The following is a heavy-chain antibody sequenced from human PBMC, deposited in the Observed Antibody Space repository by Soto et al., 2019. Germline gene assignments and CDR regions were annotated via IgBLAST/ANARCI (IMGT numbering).Heavy chain of an antibody. CDR3: VKGKESGYRGAFDS. V-gene: IGHV3-23*01. CDR1: GFNFGSYA. D-gene: IGHD5-18*01. J-gene: IGHJ4*02. CDR2: VSGSGSSP. Sequence: GSLRLSCAATGFNFGSYAMGWVRQAPGKGLEWVSGVSGSGSSPYYADSVKGRLTISKDKSKNTLYLDLNNLRSEDTAVYFCVKGKESGYRGAFDSWGQGTMVTVSS.